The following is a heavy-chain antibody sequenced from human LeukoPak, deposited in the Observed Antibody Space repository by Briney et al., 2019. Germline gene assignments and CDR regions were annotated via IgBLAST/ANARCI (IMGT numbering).Heavy chain of an antibody. Sequence: SQTRSLTSAVYGRSLSGYYWSWIRQPPGRGLEWIGEINHTGSTNYHPSFKTQATIPGARSKNQFTLKLSSLNATNTAVYYCRSRSSYGITGPYHFDYWGQGTLVTVSS. CDR3: RSRSSYGITGPYHFDY. J-gene: IGHJ4*02. CDR2: INHTGST. D-gene: IGHD1-20*01. CDR1: GRSLSGYY. V-gene: IGHV4-34*01.